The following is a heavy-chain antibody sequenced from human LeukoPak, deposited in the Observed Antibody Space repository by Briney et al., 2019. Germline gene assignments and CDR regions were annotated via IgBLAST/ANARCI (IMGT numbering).Heavy chain of an antibody. CDR2: IDSSGSTI. V-gene: IGHV3-48*01. J-gene: IGHJ4*02. CDR1: GFTFSSYS. Sequence: GGSLRLSCAASGFTFSSYSMNWVRQAPGKGLEWVSDIDSSGSTIFYADSVKGRFTISRDNAKNSLYLQMNSLRAEDTAVYYCARDSRYSGSYWGQGTLVTVSS. CDR3: ARDSRYSGSY. D-gene: IGHD1-26*01.